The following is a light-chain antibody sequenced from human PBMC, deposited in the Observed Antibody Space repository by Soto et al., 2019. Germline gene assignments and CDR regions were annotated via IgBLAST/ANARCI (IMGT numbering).Light chain of an antibody. CDR1: QAISKY. CDR2: DAS. J-gene: IGKJ2*01. CDR3: QQYNNLPYT. Sequence: DIQMTQSPSSLSASVEDRVIITCQASQAISKYLHWYHQRPGKAPILVIYDASNLEAGAPSRFSGGGSGTSFTLTISSLQPEDIGTYFCQQYNNLPYTFGQGTKVDIK. V-gene: IGKV1-33*01.